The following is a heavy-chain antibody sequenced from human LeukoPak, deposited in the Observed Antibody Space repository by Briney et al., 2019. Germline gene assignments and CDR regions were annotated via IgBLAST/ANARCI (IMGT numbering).Heavy chain of an antibody. Sequence: NPSETLSLTCTVSGGSISGYYWSWVRQPPGKGLEWIGYIFYSGGTNYNPSPKSRVTISVDTSKNQFSLKLSSVTAADTAVYYCARGEWDLLFDYWGQGTLVTVSS. CDR3: ARGEWDLLFDY. V-gene: IGHV4-59*01. CDR2: IFYSGGT. CDR1: GGSISGYY. J-gene: IGHJ4*02. D-gene: IGHD1-26*01.